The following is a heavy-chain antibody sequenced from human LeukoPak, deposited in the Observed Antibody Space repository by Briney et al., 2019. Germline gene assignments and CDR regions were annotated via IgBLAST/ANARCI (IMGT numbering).Heavy chain of an antibody. J-gene: IGHJ3*02. D-gene: IGHD2-2*01. CDR2: ISAYNGNT. Sequence: ASVKVSCKASGYTFTSYGISWVRQAPGQGLEWMGWISAYNGNTNYAQKLQGRVTMTTDTSTSTAYMELRSLSSDDTAVYYCARDRLVPAAIYPDAFDIWGQGTMVTVSS. V-gene: IGHV1-18*01. CDR3: ARDRLVPAAIYPDAFDI. CDR1: GYTFTSYG.